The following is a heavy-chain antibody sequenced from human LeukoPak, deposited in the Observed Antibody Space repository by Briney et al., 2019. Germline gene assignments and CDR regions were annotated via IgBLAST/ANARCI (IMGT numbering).Heavy chain of an antibody. CDR1: GFTFDDYA. V-gene: IGHV4-59*01. J-gene: IGHJ4*02. D-gene: IGHD3-3*01. Sequence: PGGSLRLSCAASGFTFDDYAMHWVRQPPGKGLEWIGYIYYSGSTNYNPSLKSRVTISVDTSKNQFSLKLSSVTAADTAVYYCARVYDFWSGNYYFDYWGQGTLVTVSS. CDR3: ARVYDFWSGNYYFDY. CDR2: IYYSGST.